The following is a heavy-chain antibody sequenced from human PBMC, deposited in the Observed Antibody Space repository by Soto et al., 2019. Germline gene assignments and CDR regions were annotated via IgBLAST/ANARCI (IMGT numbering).Heavy chain of an antibody. Sequence: QVQLVQSGAELKKPGSSVKVSCKASGGSFSSFGFNWVRQAPGQGLEWMGGIIPVFGRPNYAQRFRGRLTITADESTNTVYLELIDLRSEDTAVYYCAREGSGYNLWGQGTQVTVSS. V-gene: IGHV1-69*01. CDR1: GGSFSSFG. D-gene: IGHD5-12*01. J-gene: IGHJ1*01. CDR3: AREGSGYNL. CDR2: IIPVFGRP.